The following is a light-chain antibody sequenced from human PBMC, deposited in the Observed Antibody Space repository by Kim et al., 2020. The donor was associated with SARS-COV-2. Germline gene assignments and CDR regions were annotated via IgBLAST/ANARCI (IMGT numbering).Light chain of an antibody. J-gene: IGLJ2*01. CDR2: VNSDGSH. Sequence: ASGKLTCTLSSGHGTYAVAWHQQQPQKGPRYLMKVNSDGSHNKGDGIPDRFSGSSSGAERYLTISSLQSEDEAVYYCQTWGTGIVVFGGGTKLTVL. V-gene: IGLV4-69*01. CDR3: QTWGTGIVV. CDR1: SGHGTYA.